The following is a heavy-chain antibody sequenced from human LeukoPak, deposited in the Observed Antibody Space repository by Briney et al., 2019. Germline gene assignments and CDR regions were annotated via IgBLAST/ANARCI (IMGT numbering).Heavy chain of an antibody. Sequence: SETLSLTCTVSGGSIGSYYWSWIRQPPGKGLEWIGYIYYSGSTNYNPSLKSRVTISVDTSKNQFSLKLSSVTAADTAVYYCAREKEGDSSGYYQFDYWGQGTLVTVSS. J-gene: IGHJ4*02. V-gene: IGHV4-59*12. CDR1: GGSIGSYY. D-gene: IGHD3-22*01. CDR2: IYYSGST. CDR3: AREKEGDSSGYYQFDY.